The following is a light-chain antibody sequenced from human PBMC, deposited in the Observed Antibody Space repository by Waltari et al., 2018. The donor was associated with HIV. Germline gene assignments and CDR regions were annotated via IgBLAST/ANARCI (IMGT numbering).Light chain of an antibody. CDR3: QQYGSSRGT. CDR1: QTVSSNY. J-gene: IGKJ1*01. CDR2: GAS. V-gene: IGKV3-20*01. Sequence: ETVLTQSPGTLSLSPGERATLSCRASQTVSSNYLAWYQQKPGQSPRLLIYGASSRATGTPDRFTGSGSGTDFTLTISRLEPEDFAVYYCQQYGSSRGTFGQGTKVEIK.